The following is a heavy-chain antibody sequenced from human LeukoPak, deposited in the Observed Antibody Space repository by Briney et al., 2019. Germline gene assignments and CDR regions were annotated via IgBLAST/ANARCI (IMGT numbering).Heavy chain of an antibody. CDR1: GGSSSSGSHF. CDR3: ARSGGDFWSGSFGYLDY. J-gene: IGHJ4*02. D-gene: IGHD3-3*01. V-gene: IGHV4-61*02. CDR2: IYFSGST. Sequence: PSETLSLTCTVSGGSSSSGSHFWSWIRQPAGKGLEWIGRIYFSGSTSCNPSLKSRVTISVDTSRNQFSLKLSSVTAADTAVYYCARSGGDFWSGSFGYLDYWGQGTLVTVSS.